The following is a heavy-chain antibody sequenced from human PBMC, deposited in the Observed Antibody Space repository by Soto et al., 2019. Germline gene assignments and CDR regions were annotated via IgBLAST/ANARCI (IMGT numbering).Heavy chain of an antibody. CDR3: ARDKIVVVTYYYYGMDV. D-gene: IGHD2-21*02. V-gene: IGHV3-30-3*01. CDR1: GFTFISYA. Sequence: VQLVESGGGVVQPGRSLRLSCAASGFTFISYAMHWVRQAPGKGLEWVAVISYDGSNKYYADSVKGRFTISRDNSKDTLSLQMNSLRDEDTAVYYCARDKIVVVTYYYYGMDVWGQGTTVTVSS. CDR2: ISYDGSNK. J-gene: IGHJ6*02.